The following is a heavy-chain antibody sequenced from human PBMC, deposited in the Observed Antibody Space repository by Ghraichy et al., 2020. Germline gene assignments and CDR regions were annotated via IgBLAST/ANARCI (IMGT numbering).Heavy chain of an antibody. CDR2: VNPKSGDT. CDR3: SNFDY. J-gene: IGHJ4*02. Sequence: ASVKVSCRASGYIFTEHFMHWVRQAPGQGLEWMGWVNPKSGDTNLAQKFQARVTMTRDTSINTVYLELSRLRSDDTAFYYCSNFDYWGQGILVTVSS. V-gene: IGHV1-2*02. CDR1: GYIFTEHF.